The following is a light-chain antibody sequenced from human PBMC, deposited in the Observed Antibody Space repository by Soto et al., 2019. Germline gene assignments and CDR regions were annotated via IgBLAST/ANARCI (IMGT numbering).Light chain of an antibody. CDR1: PSVTNY. CDR2: GAF. J-gene: IGKJ5*01. Sequence: EIVLTQSPATLSLSQGERATLSCRASPSVTNYLAWYQQKPGQAPRLLIYGAFNRATGIPARFSGSGSGTDFTLTISSLEPEDFAIYYRHEGTIWPLISFGQVTRLE. CDR3: HEGTIWPLIS. V-gene: IGKV3-11*01.